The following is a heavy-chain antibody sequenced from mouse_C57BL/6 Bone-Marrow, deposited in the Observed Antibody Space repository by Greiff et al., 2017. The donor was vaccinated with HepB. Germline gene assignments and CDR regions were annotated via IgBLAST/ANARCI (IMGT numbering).Heavy chain of an antibody. CDR1: GFTFSDYG. CDR2: ISSGSSTI. V-gene: IGHV5-17*01. D-gene: IGHD1-1*01. CDR3: AMITTVYYYAMDY. J-gene: IGHJ4*01. Sequence: EVQLVESGGGLVKPGGSLKLSCAASGFTFSDYGMHWVRQAPEKGLEWVAYISSGSSTIYYADTVKGRFTISRDNAKNTLFLQMTSLRSEDTAMYYCAMITTVYYYAMDYWGQGTSVTVSS.